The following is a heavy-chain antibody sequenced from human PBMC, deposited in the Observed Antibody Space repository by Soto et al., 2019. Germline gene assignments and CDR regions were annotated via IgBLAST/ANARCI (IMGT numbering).Heavy chain of an antibody. CDR1: GFTFSRYS. Sequence: GGSLRLSCAASGFTFSRYSMNWVRQAPGKGLEWVSYISSSSSTIYYADSVKGRFTISRDNGKNSLYLQMNSLRDEDTAVYYCGGDSSGYFYPDVFDIWGQGTMVTVSS. CDR2: ISSSSSTI. D-gene: IGHD3-22*01. J-gene: IGHJ3*02. CDR3: GGDSSGYFYPDVFDI. V-gene: IGHV3-48*02.